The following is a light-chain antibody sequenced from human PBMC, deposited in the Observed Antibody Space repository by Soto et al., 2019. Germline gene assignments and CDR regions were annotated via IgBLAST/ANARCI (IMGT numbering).Light chain of an antibody. V-gene: IGKV1-39*01. J-gene: IGKJ5*01. CDR2: AAS. CDR3: QQSYSTPPIT. Sequence: DIQMTQSPSSLSASVGDGVTITCRASQSISSYLNWYQQKPGKAPKLLIYAASSLQIGVPSRFSGSGSGKDFTLNITSLQPEDFATYYCQQSYSTPPITLGQGTRLEIK. CDR1: QSISSY.